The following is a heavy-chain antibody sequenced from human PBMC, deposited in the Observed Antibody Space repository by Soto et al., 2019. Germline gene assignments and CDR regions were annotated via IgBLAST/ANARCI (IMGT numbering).Heavy chain of an antibody. CDR2: RYYSGNT. J-gene: IGHJ4*02. CDR1: GVSITSGSYY. D-gene: IGHD3-22*01. Sequence: HVQLQESGPGPVTPSQTLSLSCTVSGVSITSGSYYWTCVRQSPGKGLEWIGYRYYSGNTYYNPSLNGRATISVDTSNNQFSLKLTYVTAADTAVYYCARGGYDTSGQTFIGWGPDCWGQGTLVTVSS. V-gene: IGHV4-30-4*01. CDR3: ARGGYDTSGQTFIGWGPDC.